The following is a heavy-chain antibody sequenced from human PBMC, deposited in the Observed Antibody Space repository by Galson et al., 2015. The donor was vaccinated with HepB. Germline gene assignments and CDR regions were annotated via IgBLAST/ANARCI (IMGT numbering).Heavy chain of an antibody. CDR3: AIAMDSLKLHDYVWGSYRPFDY. J-gene: IGHJ4*02. V-gene: IGHV1-69*13. D-gene: IGHD3-16*01. CDR2: IIPIFGTA. CDR1: GGTFSSYA. Sequence: SVKVSCKASGGTFSSYAISWVRQAPGQGLEWMGGIIPIFGTANYAQKFQGRVTITADESTSTAYMELSSLRSEDTAVYYCAIAMDSLKLHDYVWGSYRPFDYWGQGTLVTVSA.